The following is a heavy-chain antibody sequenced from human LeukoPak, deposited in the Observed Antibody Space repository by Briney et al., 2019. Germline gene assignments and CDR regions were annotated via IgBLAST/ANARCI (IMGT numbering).Heavy chain of an antibody. CDR3: ARDIIGGRGYSYGYGNYYDRSGSHY. Sequence: ASVKVSCKASGYTFNSHPMHWVRQAPGQRLEWMGWINADNGNTNYAQKLQGRVTMTTDTSTSTAYMELRSLRSDDTAVYYCARDIIGGRGYSYGYGNYYDRSGSHYWGQGTLVTVSS. CDR2: INADNGNT. CDR1: GYTFNSHP. V-gene: IGHV1-18*01. D-gene: IGHD5-18*01. J-gene: IGHJ4*02.